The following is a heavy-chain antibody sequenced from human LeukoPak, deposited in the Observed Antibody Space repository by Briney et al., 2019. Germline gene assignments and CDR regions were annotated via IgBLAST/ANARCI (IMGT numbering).Heavy chain of an antibody. J-gene: IGHJ6*02. CDR1: GFTFSSYA. Sequence: PGGSLRLSCAASGFTFSSYAMSWVRQAPGKGLEWVSAISGSGGSTYYADSVKGRFTISRDNSKNTLYLQMNSLRAEDTAVYYCAKEVGAVVAATRIIYYYGMDVWGQGTTVTVSS. V-gene: IGHV3-23*01. D-gene: IGHD2-15*01. CDR2: ISGSGGST. CDR3: AKEVGAVVAATRIIYYYGMDV.